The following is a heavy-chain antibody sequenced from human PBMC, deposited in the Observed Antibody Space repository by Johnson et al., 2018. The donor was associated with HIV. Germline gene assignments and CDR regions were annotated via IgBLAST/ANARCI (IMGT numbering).Heavy chain of an antibody. D-gene: IGHD6-13*01. CDR2: ISWDGNST. V-gene: IGHV3-43D*03. CDR1: GFTFDDYA. CDR3: AKDMGYTSFGYGFDI. J-gene: IGHJ3*02. Sequence: EVQLVESGGVVVQPGGSLRLSCAVSGFTFDDYAMHWVRQPPGKGLEWVSLISWDGNSTYYADSVKGRFTISRDNSENSLYLQMNSLRAEDTALYYCAKDMGYTSFGYGFDIWGQGTMVTVSS.